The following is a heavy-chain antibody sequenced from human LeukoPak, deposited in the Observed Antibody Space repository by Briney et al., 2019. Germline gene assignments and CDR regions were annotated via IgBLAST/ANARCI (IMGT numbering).Heavy chain of an antibody. D-gene: IGHD2-15*01. CDR1: GGSISSYY. J-gene: IGHJ6*03. Sequence: SETLSLTCTVSGGSISSYYWSWIRQPAGKGLERIGRIYTSGSTNYNPSLKSRVTMSVDTSKNQFSLKLSSVTAADTAVYYCARNSKDAPYYYYYYMDVWGKGTTVTVSS. CDR2: IYTSGST. CDR3: ARNSKDAPYYYYYYMDV. V-gene: IGHV4-4*07.